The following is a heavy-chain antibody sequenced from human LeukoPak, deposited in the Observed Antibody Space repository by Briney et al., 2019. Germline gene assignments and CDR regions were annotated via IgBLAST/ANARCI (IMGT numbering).Heavy chain of an antibody. Sequence: ASMKVSCKASGYTFTGYYMHWVRQAPGQGLEWMGWINPNSGGTNYAQKFQGRVTMTRDTSISTAYMELSRLRSDDTAVYYCARGGDSSGPGKFDYWGQGTLVTVSS. CDR1: GYTFTGYY. CDR2: INPNSGGT. V-gene: IGHV1-2*02. J-gene: IGHJ4*02. CDR3: ARGGDSSGPGKFDY. D-gene: IGHD6-19*01.